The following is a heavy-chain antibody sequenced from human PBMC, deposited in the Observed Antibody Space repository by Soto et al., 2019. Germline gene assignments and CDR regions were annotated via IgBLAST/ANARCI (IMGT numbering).Heavy chain of an antibody. D-gene: IGHD6-13*01. CDR2: ITSSSVQT. V-gene: IGHV3-11*06. J-gene: IGHJ5*02. CDR3: ASLVRQHLPPLGL. Sequence: QVHLVESGGGLVKPGGSLRLSCAASGFNFSDSYMTWIRQVPGKGLEWVSFITSSSVQTRYADSVKGRFTISRDNAKNSLYLQMNILRPEDTAVYYCASLVRQHLPPLGLWGQGTLVIVSS. CDR1: GFNFSDSY.